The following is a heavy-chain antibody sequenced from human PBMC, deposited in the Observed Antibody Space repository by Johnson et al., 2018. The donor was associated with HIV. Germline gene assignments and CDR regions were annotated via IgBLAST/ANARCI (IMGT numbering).Heavy chain of an antibody. Sequence: QVQLVESGGGVVQPGRSLRLSCAASGFTLSSYTIHWVRQSPGKGLEWVAVISYDGSNKKYADSVKGRFTISRDNSNNTLYLQMNSLRAADTAVYYCARDLSGNYGDAFDIWGQGTMVTVSS. J-gene: IGHJ3*02. CDR3: ARDLSGNYGDAFDI. V-gene: IGHV3-30*04. CDR1: GFTLSSYT. CDR2: ISYDGSNK. D-gene: IGHD1-26*01.